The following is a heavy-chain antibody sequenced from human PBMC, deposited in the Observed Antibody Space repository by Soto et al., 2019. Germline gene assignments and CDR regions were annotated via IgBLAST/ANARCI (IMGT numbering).Heavy chain of an antibody. CDR3: AKDPNPPGITMVRGVSVEDYYYYYMDV. V-gene: IGHV3-23*01. CDR1: GFTFSSYA. D-gene: IGHD3-10*01. Sequence: GGSLRLSCAASGFTFSSYAMSWVRQAPGKGLEWVSAISGSGGSTYYADSVKGRFTISRDNSKNTLYLQMNSLRAEDTAVYYCAKDPNPPGITMVRGVSVEDYYYYYMDVWGKGTTVTVSS. CDR2: ISGSGGST. J-gene: IGHJ6*03.